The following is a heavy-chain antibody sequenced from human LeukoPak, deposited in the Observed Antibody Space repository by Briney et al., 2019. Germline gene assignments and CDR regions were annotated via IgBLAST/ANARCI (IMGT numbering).Heavy chain of an antibody. J-gene: IGHJ5*02. CDR1: GFTFSDYY. CDR3: ARERDDGTGYYYLNWFDP. Sequence: GGSLRLSCAASGFTFSDYYMSWIRQAPGKGLEWVSYISSSGGSISYADSVKGRFTISRDNAKNSLYLQMNGLRADDTAVYYCARERDDGTGYYYLNWFDPWGQGTPVTVSS. D-gene: IGHD3-22*01. CDR2: ISSSGGSI. V-gene: IGHV3-11*01.